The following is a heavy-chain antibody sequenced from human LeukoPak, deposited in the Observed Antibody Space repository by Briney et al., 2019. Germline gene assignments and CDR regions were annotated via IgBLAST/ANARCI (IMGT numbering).Heavy chain of an antibody. V-gene: IGHV1-2*02. CDR3: ARDIGVWDEETFDY. CDR1: GYIFTGYY. CDR2: ISPDSGAT. Sequence: ASVKISCKASGYIFTGYYMHWVRQAPGQGFEWMGWISPDSGATKYAQKFQGRVTMTTDTSITTAYMEVSSLRSDDTAVYYCARDIGVWDEETFDYWGQGTLVTVSS. D-gene: IGHD1-26*01. J-gene: IGHJ4*02.